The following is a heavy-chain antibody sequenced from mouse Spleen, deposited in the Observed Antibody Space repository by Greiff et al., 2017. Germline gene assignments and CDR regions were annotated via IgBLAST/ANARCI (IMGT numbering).Heavy chain of an antibody. CDR2: SRNKANDYTT. V-gene: IGHV7-1*01. Sequence: EVMLVESGGGLVQSGRSLRLSCATSGFTFSDLYMEWVRQAPGKGLEWIAASRNKANDYTTEYSASVKGRFIVSRDTSQSILYLQMNALRAEDTAIYYCARDLPGDAMDYWGQGTSVTVSS. CDR3: ARDLPGDAMDY. D-gene: IGHD4-1*01. J-gene: IGHJ4*01. CDR1: GFTFSDLY.